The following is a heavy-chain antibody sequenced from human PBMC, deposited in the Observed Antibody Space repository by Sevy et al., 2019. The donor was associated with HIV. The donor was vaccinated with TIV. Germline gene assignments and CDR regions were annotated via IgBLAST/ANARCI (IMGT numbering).Heavy chain of an antibody. J-gene: IGHJ4*02. CDR2: IRGAGSIT. D-gene: IGHD3-9*01. Sequence: GGSLRLSCAASGFTFNSYAMNWVRQAPGKGLEWLSAIRGAGSITFYTDSVKGRFTISRDNSRNTLYLQMNSLRAEDTALYYCARNFVPDTTSYFGPLDYWGRGTLVTVSS. V-gene: IGHV3-23*01. CDR3: ARNFVPDTTSYFGPLDY. CDR1: GFTFNSYA.